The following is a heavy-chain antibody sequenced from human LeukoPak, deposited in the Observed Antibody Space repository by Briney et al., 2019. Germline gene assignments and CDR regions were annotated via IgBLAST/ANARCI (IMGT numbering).Heavy chain of an antibody. J-gene: IGHJ6*03. D-gene: IGHD5-24*01. CDR1: GFTFSSYG. CDR3: AKDRRGDYYYYMDV. Sequence: GGSLRLSCAASGFTFSSYGMHWVRQAPGKGLEWVAFIRYDGSNKYYADSVKGRFTISRDNSKNTLYLQMNSLRAEDTAVYSCAKDRRGDYYYYMDVWGKGTTVTVSS. CDR2: IRYDGSNK. V-gene: IGHV3-30*02.